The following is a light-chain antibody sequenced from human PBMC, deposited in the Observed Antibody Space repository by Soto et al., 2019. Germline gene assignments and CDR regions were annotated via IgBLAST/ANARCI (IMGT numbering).Light chain of an antibody. V-gene: IGLV1-51*01. J-gene: IGLJ1*01. CDR1: SSNIGGNS. CDR3: GSWDSSLSAYV. Sequence: VLTQPPSVSAAPGQRVTISCSGSSSNIGGNSVSWYQQLPGTAPKLLIYDDDKRPSGIPDRFSGSKSGTSATLGITGFQTGDEADYYCGSWDSSLSAYVFGTGTKVTV. CDR2: DDD.